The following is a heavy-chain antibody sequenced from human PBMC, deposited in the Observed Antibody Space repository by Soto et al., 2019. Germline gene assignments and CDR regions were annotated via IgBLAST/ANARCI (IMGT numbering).Heavy chain of an antibody. J-gene: IGHJ6*02. CDR3: AKDGYSSGWYNYYYYYGMDV. D-gene: IGHD6-19*01. Sequence: QVQLVESGGGVVQPGRSLRLPCAASGFTFSSYGMHWVRQAPGKGLEWVAVISYDGSNKYYADSVKGRFTISRDNSKNTLYLQMNSLRAEDTAVYYCAKDGYSSGWYNYYYYYGMDVWGQGTTVTVSS. V-gene: IGHV3-30*18. CDR1: GFTFSSYG. CDR2: ISYDGSNK.